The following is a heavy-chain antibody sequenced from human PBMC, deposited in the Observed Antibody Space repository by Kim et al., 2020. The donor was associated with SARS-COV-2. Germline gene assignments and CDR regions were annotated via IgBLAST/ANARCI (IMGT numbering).Heavy chain of an antibody. CDR1: GGSISSSNW. CDR2: IYHSGST. J-gene: IGHJ5*02. CDR3: ASTDYGDYVYFPGWFDP. D-gene: IGHD4-17*01. Sequence: SETLSLTCAVSGGSISSSNWWSWVRQPPGKGLEWIGEIYHSGSTNYNPSLKSRVTISVDKSKNQFSLKLSSVTAADTAVYYCASTDYGDYVYFPGWFDPWGQGTLVTVSS. V-gene: IGHV4-4*02.